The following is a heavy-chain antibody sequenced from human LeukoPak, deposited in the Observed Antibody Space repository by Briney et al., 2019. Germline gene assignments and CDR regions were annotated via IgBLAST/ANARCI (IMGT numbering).Heavy chain of an antibody. Sequence: PGGSLRLSCAASGFTFSSDGMNWVRQAPGKGLKWVSYISSSSSYIYYADSVKGRFTISRDNAKNSLYLQMNSLRAEDTAVYYCARQRGAGMDVWGQGTTVTVSS. V-gene: IGHV3-21*05. CDR3: ARQRGAGMDV. J-gene: IGHJ6*02. CDR1: GFTFSSDG. CDR2: ISSSSSYI.